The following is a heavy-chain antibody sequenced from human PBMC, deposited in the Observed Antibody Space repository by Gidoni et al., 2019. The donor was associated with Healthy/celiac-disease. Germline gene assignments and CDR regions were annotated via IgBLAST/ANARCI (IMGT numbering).Heavy chain of an antibody. CDR1: GFTFSSYS. CDR2: ISSSSSYI. Sequence: EVQLVESGGGLVKPGGSLRVSCAAAGFTFSSYSMNWVRQAPRKGLEWVSSISSSSSYIYYADSVKGRFTISRDNAKNSLYLQMNSLRAEDTAVYYCARVGQLWPRDYFDYWGQGTLVTVSS. V-gene: IGHV3-21*01. D-gene: IGHD5-18*01. J-gene: IGHJ4*02. CDR3: ARVGQLWPRDYFDY.